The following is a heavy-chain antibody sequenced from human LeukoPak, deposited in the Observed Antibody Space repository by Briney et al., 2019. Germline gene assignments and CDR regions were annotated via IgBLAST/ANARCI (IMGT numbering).Heavy chain of an antibody. CDR2: IYYSGST. V-gene: IGHV4-59*12. D-gene: IGHD5-12*01. J-gene: IGHJ5*02. CDR1: GGSISSYY. CDR3: ARDPSGYDFGHWFDP. Sequence: SETLSLTCTVSGGSISSYYWSWIRQPPGKGLEWIGYIYYSGSTNYNPSLKSRVTISVDTSKNQFSLKLSSVTAADTAVYYCARDPSGYDFGHWFDPWGQGTLVTVSS.